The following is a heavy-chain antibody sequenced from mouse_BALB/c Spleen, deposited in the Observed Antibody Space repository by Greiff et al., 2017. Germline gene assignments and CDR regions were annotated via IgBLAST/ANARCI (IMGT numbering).Heavy chain of an antibody. D-gene: IGHD3-3*01. Sequence: EVMLVESGGGLVQPGGSLKLSCAASGFTFSSYTMSWVRQTPEKRLEWVAYISNGGGSTYYPDTVKGRFTISRDNAKNTLYLQMSSLKSEDTAMFDCAREGIGGAMDYGGQGTSVTVSS. CDR1: GFTFSSYT. CDR2: ISNGGGST. CDR3: AREGIGGAMDY. J-gene: IGHJ4*01. V-gene: IGHV5-12-2*01.